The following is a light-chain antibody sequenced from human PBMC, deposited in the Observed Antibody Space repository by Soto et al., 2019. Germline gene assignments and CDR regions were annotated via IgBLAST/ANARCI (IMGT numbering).Light chain of an antibody. CDR2: DTS. J-gene: IGKJ1*01. CDR1: QGIGDT. V-gene: IGKV3-15*01. CDR3: QQSNNCPRT. Sequence: ELVMTQSAATLSVSPGVCVTLSGRASQGIGDTLAWYQHKPGQTPRLLIYDTSTRATGVPARFSGSRSGPEFTLTINSLQSEDFAVYYCQQSNNCPRTFGQGTKVDIK.